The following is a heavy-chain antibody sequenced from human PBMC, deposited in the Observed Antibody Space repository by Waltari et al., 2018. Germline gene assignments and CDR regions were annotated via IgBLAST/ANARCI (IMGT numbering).Heavy chain of an antibody. CDR2: IKKDGTGE. J-gene: IGHJ4*02. D-gene: IGHD3-9*01. CDR1: GFNFRDPV. V-gene: IGHV3-7*01. Sequence: EEQVVESGGGLVQLGGCVRPSWVASGFNFRDPVWDWGRQASGKELEWVAKIKKDGTGEMYVDSVKGRFTISKDNTKNSVFLQMNSLRAEDTAVYYCARDHWFSLDLWGQGTLVTVSS. CDR3: ARDHWFSLDL.